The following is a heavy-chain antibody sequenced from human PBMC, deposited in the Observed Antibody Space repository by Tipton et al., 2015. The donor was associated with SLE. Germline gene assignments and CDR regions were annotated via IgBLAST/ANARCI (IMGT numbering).Heavy chain of an antibody. V-gene: IGHV4-61*02. J-gene: IGHJ4*02. CDR3: ARGRIAVAGNHFDY. CDR2: IYTSGST. Sequence: TLSLTCSVSGASISSGTYYWTWIRQPAGKGLEWIGRIYTSGSTNYNPSLKSRVTISVDTSKNQFSLKLSSVTAADTAVYYCARGRIAVAGNHFDYWGQGTLVTVSS. CDR1: GASISSGTYY. D-gene: IGHD6-19*01.